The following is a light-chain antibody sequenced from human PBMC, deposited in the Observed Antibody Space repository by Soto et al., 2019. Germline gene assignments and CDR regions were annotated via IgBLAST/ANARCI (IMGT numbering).Light chain of an antibody. CDR2: AAS. CDR3: QQSYSTPRT. J-gene: IGKJ2*01. CDR1: QRVSTY. Sequence: DIEMTQSPSSLAASVGDRVTITCRASQRVSTYLNWYQQKPEKAPKILIYAASSLQSGVPSRFSGSGSGTDFTLTISSLQPEDVATYYWQQSYSTPRTFGQGTKLEIK. V-gene: IGKV1-39*01.